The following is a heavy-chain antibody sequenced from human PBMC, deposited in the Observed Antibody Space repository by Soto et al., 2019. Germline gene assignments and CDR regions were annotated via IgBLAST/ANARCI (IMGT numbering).Heavy chain of an antibody. V-gene: IGHV3-23*01. Sequence: PGGSLRLSCAASGFTFSSYAMTWVRQAPGKGLEWVSSISASGGSTDYADSVKGRFTISRDNSKNTLYLLMSSLRAEDTAIYYCAKDPQANWFDPWGQGTLVTVSS. CDR2: ISASGGST. CDR3: AKDPQANWFDP. CDR1: GFTFSSYA. J-gene: IGHJ5*02.